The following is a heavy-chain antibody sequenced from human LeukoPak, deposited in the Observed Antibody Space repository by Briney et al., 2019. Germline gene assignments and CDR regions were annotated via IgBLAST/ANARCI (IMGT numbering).Heavy chain of an antibody. Sequence: PGGSLRLSCAASGFTFSSYAMNWVRQAPGRGLEWVSGFSGSGGTIYYADSVKGRFTISRDNSNNTLYLQMNSLRAEDTAVYYCANGNRCTSPNCLGYYYFYMDVWGKGTTVTVSS. CDR2: FSGSGGTI. J-gene: IGHJ6*03. D-gene: IGHD2-8*01. CDR3: ANGNRCTSPNCLGYYYFYMDV. CDR1: GFTFSSYA. V-gene: IGHV3-23*01.